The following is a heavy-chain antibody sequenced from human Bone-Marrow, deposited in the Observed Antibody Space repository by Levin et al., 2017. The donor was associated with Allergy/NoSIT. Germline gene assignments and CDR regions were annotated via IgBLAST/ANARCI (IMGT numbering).Heavy chain of an antibody. CDR3: ATRHNGVFDF. CDR2: FEAEDEET. V-gene: IGHV1-24*01. CDR1: GFSLTESA. D-gene: IGHD4-17*01. Sequence: PVASVKVSCKVSGFSLTESALHWVRQAPGKGLEWMGGFEAEDEETIHAQKFQGRVTLTEDTSTDTAYMELSSLRSEDMAVYYCATRHNGVFDFWGQGTLVIVSS. J-gene: IGHJ4*02.